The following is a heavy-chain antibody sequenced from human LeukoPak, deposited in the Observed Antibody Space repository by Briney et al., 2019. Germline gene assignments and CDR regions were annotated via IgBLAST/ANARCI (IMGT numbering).Heavy chain of an antibody. D-gene: IGHD3-22*01. CDR1: GGTFSSYA. V-gene: IGHV1-69*04. J-gene: IGHJ4*02. CDR2: IIPIFGIA. Sequence: SVKVSCKASGGTFSSYAISWVRQAPGQGLERMGRIIPIFGIANYAQKFQGRVMITADKSTSTAYMELSSLRSEDTAVYYCARSYYDSSGYYTPLGYWGQGTLVTVSS. CDR3: ARSYYDSSGYYTPLGY.